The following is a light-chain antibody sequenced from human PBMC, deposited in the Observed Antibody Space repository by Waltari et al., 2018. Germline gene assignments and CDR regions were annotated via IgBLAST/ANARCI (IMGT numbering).Light chain of an antibody. CDR2: KVS. V-gene: IGKV2-30*01. CDR1: KSLVYSDGNTY. J-gene: IGKJ1*01. CDR3: MQGTHWPRT. Sequence: DVVMTQSPLSLPVTLGQPASISCRSTKSLVYSDGNTYLSWFQQRPGQSPRRLIYKVSNRDSGVPDRFSGSGSGTVFTLKISRVEAEDVGFYYCMQGTHWPRTFGPGTKVEIK.